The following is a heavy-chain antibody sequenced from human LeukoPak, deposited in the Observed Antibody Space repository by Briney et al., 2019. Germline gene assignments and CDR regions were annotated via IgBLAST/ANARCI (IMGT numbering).Heavy chain of an antibody. Sequence: SGTLSLTCTVSGGSISSHYWSWIRQPPGKGLEWIGYIYYSGSTNYNPPLKSRVTISVDTSKNQFSLKLSSVPAADTAVYYCARRGVHHDAFDIWGQGTMVTVSS. CDR3: ARRGVHHDAFDI. CDR2: IYYSGST. CDR1: GGSISSHY. V-gene: IGHV4-59*11. J-gene: IGHJ3*02. D-gene: IGHD1-1*01.